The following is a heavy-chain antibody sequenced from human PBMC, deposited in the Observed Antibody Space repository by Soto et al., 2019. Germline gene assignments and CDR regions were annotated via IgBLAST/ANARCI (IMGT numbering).Heavy chain of an antibody. Sequence: GGSLRLSCAASGFTFSSYAMSWVRQAPGKGLEWVSAISGSGGSTYYADSVKGRFTISRDNSKNTLYLQMNSLRAEDTAVYYCAKDRVGYSYGLPNFDYWGQGTLVTVSS. CDR2: ISGSGGST. CDR3: AKDRVGYSYGLPNFDY. V-gene: IGHV3-23*01. CDR1: GFTFSSYA. J-gene: IGHJ4*02. D-gene: IGHD5-18*01.